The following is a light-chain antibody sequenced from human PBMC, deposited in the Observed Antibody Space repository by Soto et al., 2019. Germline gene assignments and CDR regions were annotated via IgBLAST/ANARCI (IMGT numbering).Light chain of an antibody. J-gene: IGLJ1*01. CDR3: QAWDSSTATYV. Sequence: YELTQPPSVSVSPGQTASITCSGDKLGDKYACWYQQKPGQSPVLVIYQDSKRPSGIPERFSGSNSGNTATLTISGTQAMDEADYYWQAWDSSTATYVFGTGTKLTVL. CDR2: QDS. V-gene: IGLV3-1*01. CDR1: KLGDKY.